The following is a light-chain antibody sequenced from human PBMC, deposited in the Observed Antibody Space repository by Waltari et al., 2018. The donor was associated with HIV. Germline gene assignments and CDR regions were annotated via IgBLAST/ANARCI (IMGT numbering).Light chain of an antibody. CDR3: QIWDSSTVV. J-gene: IGLJ2*01. CDR2: RDN. V-gene: IGLV3-9*01. Sequence: SYELAQPLSVSVALGQTARITCGGNSIGSKSVHWYQQRPGQAPVLVIYRDNNRPSGIPERFSGSSSGNTATLTISRAQAGDESDYYSQIWDSSTVVFGGGTKLTVL. CDR1: SIGSKS.